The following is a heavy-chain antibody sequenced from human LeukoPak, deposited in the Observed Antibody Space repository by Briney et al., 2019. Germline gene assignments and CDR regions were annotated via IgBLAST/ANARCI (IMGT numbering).Heavy chain of an antibody. J-gene: IGHJ4*02. D-gene: IGHD2-15*01. CDR2: FDPEDGET. CDR1: GYTLTELS. Sequence: ASVKVSCKVSGYTLTELSMHWVRQAPGKGLEWMGGFDPEDGETIYAQKFQGRVTMTEDTSTDTAYMELSSLRSEDTAVYYCATAKVFCSGGGCRNYYFDYWGQGTLVTVSS. CDR3: ATAKVFCSGGGCRNYYFDY. V-gene: IGHV1-24*01.